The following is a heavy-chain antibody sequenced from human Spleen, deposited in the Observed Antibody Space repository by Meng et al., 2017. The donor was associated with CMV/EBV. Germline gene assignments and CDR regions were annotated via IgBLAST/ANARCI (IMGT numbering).Heavy chain of an antibody. V-gene: IGHV3-21*01. CDR2: ISVSSSYI. CDR3: ARSSVITYSLDY. CDR1: GFTFSTYS. J-gene: IGHJ4*02. D-gene: IGHD3-10*01. Sequence: GGSLRLSCAASGFTFSTYSMNWVRQAPGKGLEWVSSISVSSSYIYYADSVKGRFTISRDNAKNSLYLQMNSLRAEDTAVYYCARSSVITYSLDYWGQGTLVTVSS.